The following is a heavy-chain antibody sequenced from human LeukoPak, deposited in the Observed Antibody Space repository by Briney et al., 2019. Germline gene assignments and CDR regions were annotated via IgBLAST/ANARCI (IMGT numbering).Heavy chain of an antibody. CDR2: ISGTGGST. J-gene: IGHJ4*02. CDR1: GFTFSSYW. D-gene: IGHD3-22*01. Sequence: GGSLRLSCAASGFTFSSYWMSWVRQAPGKGLEWVSSISGTGGSTHYADSVKGRFTISRDNSKNTLYFQMNSLRAGDTAVYYCAKSSYYDSSGFYREYYFDYWGQGTLVPVSS. V-gene: IGHV3-23*01. CDR3: AKSSYYDSSGFYREYYFDY.